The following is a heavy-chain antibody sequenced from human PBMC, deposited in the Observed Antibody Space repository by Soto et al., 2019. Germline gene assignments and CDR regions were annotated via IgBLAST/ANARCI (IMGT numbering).Heavy chain of an antibody. CDR3: VGDLDGSGKYYTDY. J-gene: IGHJ4*02. D-gene: IGHD3-10*01. CDR2: ISPTLGTA. Sequence: SVKVCCKASGGTFSSYAISWVRQAPGQGLEWMGWISPTLGTANYAQKFQGRVTMTTDTSTSTAYMELRSLRSDDTAVYYCVGDLDGSGKYYTDYCGQGTLVTVSS. CDR1: GGTFSSYA. V-gene: IGHV1-69*05.